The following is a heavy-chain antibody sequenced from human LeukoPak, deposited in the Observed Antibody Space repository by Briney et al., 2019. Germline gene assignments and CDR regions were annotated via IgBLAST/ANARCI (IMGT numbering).Heavy chain of an antibody. CDR3: ARRGSTDGLVDY. J-gene: IGHJ4*02. Sequence: PGGSLRLSCAASGFTFSTYSMNWVRQAPGKGLEWVSSISSSSSYIYYADSVKGRFTISRDNAKNSLYLQMNSLRAEDTAVYYCARRGSTDGLVDYWGQGTLVTVSS. CDR2: ISSSSSYI. CDR1: GFTFSTYS. V-gene: IGHV3-21*04. D-gene: IGHD3/OR15-3a*01.